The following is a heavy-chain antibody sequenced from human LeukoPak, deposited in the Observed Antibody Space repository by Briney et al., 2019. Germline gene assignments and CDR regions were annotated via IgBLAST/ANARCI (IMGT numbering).Heavy chain of an antibody. Sequence: GGSVKVSCKVSGYTLTELSMHWVRQAPGKGLEWMGGFDPEDGETIYAQKFQGRVTMTEDTSTDTAYMELSSLRSEDTAVYYCATRGSSGYYRVEFDYWGQGTLVTVSS. CDR3: ATRGSSGYYRVEFDY. D-gene: IGHD3-22*01. CDR1: GYTLTELS. V-gene: IGHV1-24*01. CDR2: FDPEDGET. J-gene: IGHJ4*02.